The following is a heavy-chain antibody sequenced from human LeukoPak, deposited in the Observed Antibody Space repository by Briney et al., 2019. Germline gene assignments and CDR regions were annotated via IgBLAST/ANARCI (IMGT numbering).Heavy chain of an antibody. V-gene: IGHV1-2*02. CDR2: INPNSGGT. D-gene: IGHD4-17*01. CDR1: GYTFTGYY. Sequence: ASVTVSCKASGYTFTGYYMHWVRQAPGQGLEWMGWINPNSGGTNYAQKFQGRVTMTRDTSISTAYMELSRLRSDDTAVYYCARDPPLTTVTTFSFFDYWGQGTLVTVSS. J-gene: IGHJ4*02. CDR3: ARDPPLTTVTTFSFFDY.